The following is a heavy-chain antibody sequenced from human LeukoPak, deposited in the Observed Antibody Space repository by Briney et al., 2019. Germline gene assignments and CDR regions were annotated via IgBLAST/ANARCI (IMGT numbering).Heavy chain of an antibody. J-gene: IGHJ4*02. CDR1: GFTVSSNY. D-gene: IGHD6-13*01. CDR2: IYSGGST. CDR3: AREGALLYSSSWYYFDY. Sequence: GGSLRLSCAASGFTVSSNYMSWVRQAPGKGLESVSVIYSGGSTYYADSVKGRFTISRDNSKNTLYLQMNSLRAEDTAVYYCAREGALLYSSSWYYFDYWGQGTLVTVSS. V-gene: IGHV3-66*01.